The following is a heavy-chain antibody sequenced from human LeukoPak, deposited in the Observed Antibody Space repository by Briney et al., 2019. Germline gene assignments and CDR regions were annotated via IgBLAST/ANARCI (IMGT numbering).Heavy chain of an antibody. CDR2: IRHDGSSK. CDR1: GFTFSNYG. V-gene: IGHV3-30*02. CDR3: ARDYSSSGWRFDS. Sequence: GGSLRLSCTSSGFTFSNYGMHWVRLAPGKGLEWVSFIRHDGSSKDYADSVKGRFTISRDNFKNTVYLQMDNLRPEDTAVYYCARDYSSSGWRFDSWGQGTLVTVSP. J-gene: IGHJ4*02. D-gene: IGHD6-19*01.